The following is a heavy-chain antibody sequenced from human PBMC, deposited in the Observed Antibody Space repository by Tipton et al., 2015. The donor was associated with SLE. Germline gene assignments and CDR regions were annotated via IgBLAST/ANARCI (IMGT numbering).Heavy chain of an antibody. D-gene: IGHD4-17*01. J-gene: IGHJ3*02. Sequence: TLSLTCAVYGDSLSGYYWSWIRQPPGKGLKCFGEINHTGRTNYNPSLKSRVTISVDTSKNQFSLTLNSVTAAVTAVYYCARSPRCAFDIWCQGTMVTVSS. CDR3: ARSPRCAFDI. CDR1: GDSLSGYY. V-gene: IGHV4-34*01. CDR2: INHTGRT.